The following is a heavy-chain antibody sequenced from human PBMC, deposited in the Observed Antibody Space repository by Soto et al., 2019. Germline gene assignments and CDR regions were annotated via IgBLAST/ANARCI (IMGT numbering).Heavy chain of an antibody. J-gene: IGHJ4*02. D-gene: IGHD3-22*01. CDR1: GGSISSGGYS. CDR3: AREGGGDSSGSDFDY. Sequence: PSETLSLTCAVSGGSISSGGYSWSWIRQPPGKGLEWIGYIYHSGSTYYNPSLKGRVTMSVDTSKNQFSLKLSSVTAADTAVYYCAREGGGDSSGSDFDYWGQGTLVTVSS. V-gene: IGHV4-30-2*01. CDR2: IYHSGST.